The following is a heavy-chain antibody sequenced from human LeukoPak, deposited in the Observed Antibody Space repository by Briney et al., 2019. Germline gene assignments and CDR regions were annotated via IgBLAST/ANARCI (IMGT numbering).Heavy chain of an antibody. CDR2: IDYSGGSS. D-gene: IGHD3-10*01. Sequence: QSGGSLRLSCTVSGFTLSSYEMSWIRQAPGRGLEWVSSIDYSGGSSYYADSVKGRFTISRDDSKNTLYLQMNSLRAEDTAVYYCAKNVLLWFGELWDFDYWGQGTLVTVSS. CDR1: GFTLSSYE. CDR3: AKNVLLWFGELWDFDY. J-gene: IGHJ4*02. V-gene: IGHV3-23*01.